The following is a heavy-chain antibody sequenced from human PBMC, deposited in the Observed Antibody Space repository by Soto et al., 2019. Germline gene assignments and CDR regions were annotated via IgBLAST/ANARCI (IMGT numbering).Heavy chain of an antibody. CDR3: AKDSDIVVVPAAMGYFQH. V-gene: IGHV3-23*01. CDR1: GFTFSSYA. J-gene: IGHJ1*01. Sequence: GGSLRLSCAASGFTFSSYAMSWVRQAPGKGLEWVSAISGSGGSTYYADSVKGRFTISRDNSKNTLYLQMNSLRAEDTAVYYCAKDSDIVVVPAAMGYFQHWGQGTLVTVSS. CDR2: ISGSGGST. D-gene: IGHD2-2*01.